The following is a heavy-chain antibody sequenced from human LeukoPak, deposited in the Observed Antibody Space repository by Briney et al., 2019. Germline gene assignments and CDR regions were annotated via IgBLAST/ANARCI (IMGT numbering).Heavy chain of an antibody. D-gene: IGHD5/OR15-5a*01. V-gene: IGHV3-23*01. J-gene: IGHJ4*02. Sequence: PGGSLRLSCAASGFSFSIYAMNSVRQAPGKGLEWVSLIIGNGRDIRYADSVKGRFTISRDNSKNILYLQMKSLIGEDTAVYFCAKDLTPDGLYELDSWGQGTLVTVSS. CDR3: AKDLTPDGLYELDS. CDR1: GFSFSIYA. CDR2: IIGNGRDI.